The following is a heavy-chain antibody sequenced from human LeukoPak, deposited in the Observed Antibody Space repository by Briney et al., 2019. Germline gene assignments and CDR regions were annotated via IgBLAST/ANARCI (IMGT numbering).Heavy chain of an antibody. CDR1: RFTFSSYW. V-gene: IGHV3-7*01. J-gene: IGHJ4*02. D-gene: IGHD3-9*01. CDR2: IKQAGSEK. Sequence: GGSLRLSCAASRFTFSSYWMSWVRQAPGKGLEWVANIKQAGSEKYYVDSVKGRFTISRDNAKNSLYLQMNSLRAEDTAVYYCARGMVLRYFDWLPVYYFDYWGQGTLVTVSS. CDR3: ARGMVLRYFDWLPVYYFDY.